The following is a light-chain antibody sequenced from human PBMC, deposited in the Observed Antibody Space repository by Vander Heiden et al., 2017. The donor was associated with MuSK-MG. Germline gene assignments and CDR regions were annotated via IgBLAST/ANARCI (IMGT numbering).Light chain of an antibody. V-gene: IGLV2-14*01. CDR2: DVD. CDR1: NTDVLVYNY. J-gene: IGLJ1*01. CDR3: SSYRSSNTLYV. Sequence: QSALTQPASVSRAPGQSTTISCTGSNTDVLVYNYVYWYQQHPGQAPRLVIYDVDNRPSGVSNRFSGSKSGNTASLTISGLQAEDEADYYCSSYRSSNTLYVFGTGTQVTVL.